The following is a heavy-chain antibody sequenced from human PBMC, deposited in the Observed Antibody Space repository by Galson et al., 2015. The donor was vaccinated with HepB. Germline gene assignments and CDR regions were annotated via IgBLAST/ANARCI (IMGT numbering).Heavy chain of an antibody. J-gene: IGHJ4*02. CDR2: ISYDGSNK. Sequence: SLRLSCAAYGVTFSNYGFHWVRQAPGKGLEWVTVISYDGSNKYYADSVKGRFTISRDNSKNTLYLQMNSLGAEDTALYYCAKDPYLYSALAGTMAGFDYWGQGTLVTVSS. V-gene: IGHV3-30*18. D-gene: IGHD6-19*01. CDR3: AKDPYLYSALAGTMAGFDY. CDR1: GVTFSNYG.